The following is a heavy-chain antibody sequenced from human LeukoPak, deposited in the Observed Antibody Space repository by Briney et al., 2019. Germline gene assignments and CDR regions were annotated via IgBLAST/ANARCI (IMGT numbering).Heavy chain of an antibody. CDR3: ARISRWGPY. D-gene: IGHD3-16*01. Sequence: SETLSLTCTVSGGPINNTIFYWGWIRQPPGEGLEWIGTVYYSGINYSSPSLKSRVTLSVDTSKNQFSLNLIPVTAADTAVYYCARISRWGPYWGQGTLVTVSS. V-gene: IGHV4-39*07. CDR1: GGPINNTIFY. J-gene: IGHJ4*02. CDR2: VYYSGIN.